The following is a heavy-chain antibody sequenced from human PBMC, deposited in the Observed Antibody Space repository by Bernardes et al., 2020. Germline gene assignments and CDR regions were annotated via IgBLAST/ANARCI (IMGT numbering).Heavy chain of an antibody. V-gene: IGHV3-23*01. J-gene: IGHJ4*02. CDR2: ISGSGDRT. CDR3: VRCRGYDFWSGEH. Sequence: GGSLRLSCAASGFTFSSYAMSWVRQAPGKGLEWVSAISGSGDRTYYADSVRGLFTISRDNSKNTLHLQMNSLRAEDTAVYYCVRCRGYDFWSGEHGGQGTLVIVSS. CDR1: GFTFSSYA. D-gene: IGHD3-3*01.